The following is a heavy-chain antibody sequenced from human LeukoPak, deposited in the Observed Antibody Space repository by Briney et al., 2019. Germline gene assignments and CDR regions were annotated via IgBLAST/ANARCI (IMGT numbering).Heavy chain of an antibody. D-gene: IGHD5-12*01. J-gene: IGHJ4*02. CDR2: IKQDGSEK. CDR1: GFTFSRFR. CDR3: ARDGTYTDYDPDFDI. Sequence: GGSLRLSCAASGFTFSRFRMSWVRQAPGKGLEWVANIKQDGSEKYYVDSVKGRFTISRDNTKNSLYLQMNSLRAEDTAVFYCARDGTYTDYDPDFDIWGQGTLVTVSS. V-gene: IGHV3-7*04.